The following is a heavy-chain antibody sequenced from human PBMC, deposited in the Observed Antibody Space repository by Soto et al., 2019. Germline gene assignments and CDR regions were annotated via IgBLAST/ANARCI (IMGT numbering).Heavy chain of an antibody. J-gene: IGHJ4*02. CDR1: GGTFSSYA. CDR3: ATYDSSGYYADFDY. Sequence: SVKVSCKASGGTFSSYAISWVRQAPGQGLEWMGGIIPIFGTANYAQKFQGRVTITADESTSTAYMELSSLRSEDTAVYYCATYDSSGYYADFDYWGQGTLVTVSS. CDR2: IIPIFGTA. V-gene: IGHV1-69*13. D-gene: IGHD3-22*01.